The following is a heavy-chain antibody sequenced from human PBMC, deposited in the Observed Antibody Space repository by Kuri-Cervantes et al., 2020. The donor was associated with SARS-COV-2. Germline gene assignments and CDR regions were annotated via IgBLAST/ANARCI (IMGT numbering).Heavy chain of an antibody. Sequence: GESLKISCAASGFTFSSYWMSWVRQAPGKGLEWVANIKQDGSEKYYVDSVKGRFTISRDNAKNSLYLQMNSLRAEDAAVYYCARAIALWFGNDYWGQGTLVTVSS. CDR1: GFTFSSYW. D-gene: IGHD3-10*01. J-gene: IGHJ4*02. CDR3: ARAIALWFGNDY. V-gene: IGHV3-7*05. CDR2: IKQDGSEK.